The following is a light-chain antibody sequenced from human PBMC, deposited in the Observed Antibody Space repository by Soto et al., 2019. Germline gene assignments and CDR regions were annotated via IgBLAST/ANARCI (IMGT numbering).Light chain of an antibody. CDR1: QSISSW. V-gene: IGKV1-5*03. CDR2: KAS. CDR3: EQYNSYST. J-gene: IGKJ4*01. Sequence: DIQMTQSPSTLSASVGDRVTITCRASQSISSWLAWYQQKPGKAPKLLIYKASNLGSGVPSRFSASGSATEFSLTISSLQPGDFETYYCEQYNSYSTLGGGTKVEIK.